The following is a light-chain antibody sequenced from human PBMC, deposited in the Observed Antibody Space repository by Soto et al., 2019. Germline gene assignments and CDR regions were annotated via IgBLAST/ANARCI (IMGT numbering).Light chain of an antibody. CDR2: GAS. Sequence: EIVLTQSPATLSFSPGERATLSCSASQSVSSNLAWYQQKPGQAPRLLIYGASTRATGIPARFSGSGSGTEFTLTISSLQSEDFAVYYCQQYNNWHTWTFGQGTKVDIK. CDR1: QSVSSN. CDR3: QQYNNWHTWT. V-gene: IGKV3-15*01. J-gene: IGKJ1*01.